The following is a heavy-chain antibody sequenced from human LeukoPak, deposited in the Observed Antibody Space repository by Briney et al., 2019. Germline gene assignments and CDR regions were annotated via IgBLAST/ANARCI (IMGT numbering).Heavy chain of an antibody. V-gene: IGHV3-23*01. CDR1: GFTFGSYA. CDR2: ISGSGGTT. CDR3: AKAALGGLTIFGVIIPYYYYMDV. Sequence: GESLKISCAASGFTFGSYAMSWARQAPGKGLEWVSSISGSGGTTYYADSVKGRFTISRDNSKNTLYLQMNSLRAEDTAVYYCAKAALGGLTIFGVIIPYYYYMDVWGKGTTVTVSS. J-gene: IGHJ6*03. D-gene: IGHD3-3*01.